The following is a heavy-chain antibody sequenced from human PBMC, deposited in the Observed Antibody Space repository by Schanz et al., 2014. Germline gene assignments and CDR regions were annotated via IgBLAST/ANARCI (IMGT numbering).Heavy chain of an antibody. J-gene: IGHJ6*02. D-gene: IGHD6-6*01. Sequence: QVQLVESGGGVVQPGRSLRLSCAASGFTFSSYAVHWVRQAPGKGLEWVAGVSSDGSKKYDADSVRGRFTISRDNSKNTLTLQMISLRDEDTAVYYCAREAHTSMDVWGQGTTVIVSS. CDR1: GFTFSSYA. CDR2: VSSDGSKK. CDR3: AREAHTSMDV. V-gene: IGHV3-30-3*01.